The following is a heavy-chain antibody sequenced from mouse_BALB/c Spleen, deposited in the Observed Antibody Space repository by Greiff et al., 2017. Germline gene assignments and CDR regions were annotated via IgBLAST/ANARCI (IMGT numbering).Heavy chain of an antibody. D-gene: IGHD1-1*01. Sequence: EVNVVESGGGLVKPGGSLKLSCAASGFTFSSYAMSWVRQTPEKRLEWVASISSGGSTYYPDSVKGRFTISRDNARNILYLQMSSLRSEDTAMYYCAYGSSYDAMDYWGQGTSVTVSS. CDR3: AYGSSYDAMDY. CDR2: ISSGGST. CDR1: GFTFSSYA. J-gene: IGHJ4*01. V-gene: IGHV5-6-5*01.